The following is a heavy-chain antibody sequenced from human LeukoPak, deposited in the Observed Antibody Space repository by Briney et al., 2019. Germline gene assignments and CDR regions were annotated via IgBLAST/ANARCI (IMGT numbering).Heavy chain of an antibody. CDR3: ARRGEAMDTFDY. CDR1: GYSFTSYW. V-gene: IGHV5-51*01. Sequence: GESLKISFKDSGYSFTSYWIGWVRQMPGKGLEWMRIIYPGDSDTRYSPSFQGQVTISADKSINTAYLQWSSLKASDTAIYYCARRGEAMDTFDYWGQGTLVTVSS. CDR2: IYPGDSDT. J-gene: IGHJ4*02. D-gene: IGHD5-18*01.